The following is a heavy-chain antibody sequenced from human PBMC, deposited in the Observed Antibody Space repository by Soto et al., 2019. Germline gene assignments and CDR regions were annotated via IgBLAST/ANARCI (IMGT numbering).Heavy chain of an antibody. D-gene: IGHD3-10*01. CDR3: ARGGWTQSAFDY. Sequence: EVQLVESGGALVQPGGSLRLSCAASGFTFSSYWMSWVRQAPGKGLEWVANIKQDGSEGHYVDSVKGGFTISRDNAKNSLYLQMNSLRGEDTAVYYCARGGWTQSAFDYWGQGTLVTVSS. V-gene: IGHV3-7*01. J-gene: IGHJ4*02. CDR2: IKQDGSEG. CDR1: GFTFSSYW.